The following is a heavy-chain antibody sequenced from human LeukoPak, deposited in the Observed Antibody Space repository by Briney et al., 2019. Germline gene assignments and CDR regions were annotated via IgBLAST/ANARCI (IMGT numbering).Heavy chain of an antibody. CDR1: GGSFSGYH. CDR2: INHSGST. Sequence: ASETLSLTCAVYGGSFSGYHWSWIRQPLGKGLEWIGEINHSGSTNYNPSLKSRVTISVDTSKNQFSLKLSSVTAADTAVYYCARGPRYSSSWTHYYYYGMDVWGQGTTVTVSS. J-gene: IGHJ6*02. V-gene: IGHV4-34*01. D-gene: IGHD6-13*01. CDR3: ARGPRYSSSWTHYYYYGMDV.